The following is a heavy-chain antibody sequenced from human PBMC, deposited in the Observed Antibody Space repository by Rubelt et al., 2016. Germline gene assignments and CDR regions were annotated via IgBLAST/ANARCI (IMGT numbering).Heavy chain of an antibody. CDR2: INHSGST. Sequence: QVQLQQWGAGLLKPSETLSLTCAVYGGSFSGYYWSWIRQPPGKGLEWIGEINHSGSTKYDPSLKSCVTISVDKSKYQFSMKLRSMTAADTAVYYCARDPRGRSRAFDYWGQGTLVTVSS. CDR3: ARDPRGRSRAFDY. D-gene: IGHD2-2*01. V-gene: IGHV4-34*01. CDR1: GGSFSGYY. J-gene: IGHJ4*02.